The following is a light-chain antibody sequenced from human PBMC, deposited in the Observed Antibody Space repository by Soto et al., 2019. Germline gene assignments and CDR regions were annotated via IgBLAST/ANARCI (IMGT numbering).Light chain of an antibody. V-gene: IGKV1-13*02. J-gene: IGKJ4*01. Sequence: AIQLTQSPSSLSASVGDRVSITCRASQGISGALAWYQQKPGKAPNLLIYDASTLESGVPSRFSGSGSGTDFTLTISSLQPDDSATYLCQQFNSLPPTFGGGTKVEIK. CDR3: QQFNSLPPT. CDR2: DAS. CDR1: QGISGA.